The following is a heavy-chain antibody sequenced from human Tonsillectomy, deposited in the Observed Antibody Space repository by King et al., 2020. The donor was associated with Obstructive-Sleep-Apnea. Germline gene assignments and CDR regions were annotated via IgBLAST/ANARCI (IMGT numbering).Heavy chain of an antibody. CDR1: GGSISRSNYY. Sequence: QLQESGPGLVKPSETLSLTCTVSGGSISRSNYYWDWIRQPPGKGLEWIGSIYYSGSTYYNPSLKSRVTISVDTPKNQFSLKLSSVTAADTAVYYCAREIFIAGAGYYFDYWGQGTLVTVSS. CDR2: IYYSGST. CDR3: AREIFIAGAGYYFDY. J-gene: IGHJ4*02. D-gene: IGHD6-19*01. V-gene: IGHV4-39*07.